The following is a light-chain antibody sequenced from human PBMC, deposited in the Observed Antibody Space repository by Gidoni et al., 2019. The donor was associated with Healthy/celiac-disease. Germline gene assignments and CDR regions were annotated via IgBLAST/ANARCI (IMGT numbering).Light chain of an antibody. V-gene: IGKV1-33*01. J-gene: IGKJ5*01. CDR2: DAS. CDR1: QDISNY. CDR3: QQYDNIPIT. Sequence: DIQMTHPPSSLSASVGDRVTITCQASQDISNYLNWYQQKPGKAPKLLIYDASNLETGVPSRFSGSGSGTDFTFTISSLQPEDIATYYCQQYDNIPITFXXXTRLEIK.